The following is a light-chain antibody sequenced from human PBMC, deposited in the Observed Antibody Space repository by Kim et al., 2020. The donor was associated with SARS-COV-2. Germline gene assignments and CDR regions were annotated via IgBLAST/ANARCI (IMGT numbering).Light chain of an antibody. CDR2: DVS. CDR3: SSYTSSSTRGV. Sequence: QSALTQPASVSGSPGQSITISCTGTSSDVGGYNYVSWYQQHPGKAPKLMIYDVSNRPSGVSNRFSGSKSGNTASLTISGLQAEDEADYYCSSYTSSSTRGVFATGTKVTFL. J-gene: IGLJ1*01. V-gene: IGLV2-14*03. CDR1: SSDVGGYNY.